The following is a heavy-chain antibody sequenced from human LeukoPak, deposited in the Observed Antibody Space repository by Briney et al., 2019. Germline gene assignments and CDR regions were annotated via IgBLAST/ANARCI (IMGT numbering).Heavy chain of an antibody. CDR2: ISSSSSYI. D-gene: IGHD4-23*01. Sequence: PGGSLRLSCAASGFTFRSYNMNWVRQAPGKGLEWVSSISSSSSYIYYADSVKGRFTISRDNAKNSLYLQMNSLRAEDTAVYYCARDLNGGPFDYWGQGTLVTVSS. V-gene: IGHV3-21*01. CDR3: ARDLNGGPFDY. CDR1: GFTFRSYN. J-gene: IGHJ4*02.